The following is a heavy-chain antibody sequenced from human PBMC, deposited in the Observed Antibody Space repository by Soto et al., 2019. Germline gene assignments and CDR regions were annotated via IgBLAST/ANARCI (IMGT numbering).Heavy chain of an antibody. J-gene: IGHJ4*02. CDR1: GGSISSYY. V-gene: IGHV4-59*08. CDR2: IYYSGST. Sequence: QVQLQESGPGLVKPSETLSLTCTVSGGSISSYYWTWIRQPPGKGLEWIGYIYYSGSTNYNPSLKSRVTISVDTSKNQFSLKLSSVTAADTAVYYCARRYGGNLDYCSQGTLVTVSS. D-gene: IGHD2-15*01. CDR3: ARRYGGNLDY.